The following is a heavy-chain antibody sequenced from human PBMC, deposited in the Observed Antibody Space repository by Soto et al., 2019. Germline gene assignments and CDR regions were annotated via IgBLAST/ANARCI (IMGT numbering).Heavy chain of an antibody. CDR1: GFPFSDYS. J-gene: IGHJ5*02. D-gene: IGHD6-13*01. CDR2: ISSNGGST. CDR3: ARVEGYSSSLFDP. V-gene: IGHV3-64*04. Sequence: GGSLILSCTASGFPFSDYSMHLVRQAPGKGLEYVSVISSNGGSTYYADSVKGRFTLSRDKSKNQFSLKLSSVTAADTAVYYCARVEGYSSSLFDPWGQGTLVTVSS.